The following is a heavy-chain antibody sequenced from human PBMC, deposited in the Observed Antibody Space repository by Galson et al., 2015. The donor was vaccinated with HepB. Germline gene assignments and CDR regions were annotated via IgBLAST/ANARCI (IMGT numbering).Heavy chain of an antibody. Sequence: CAISGDSVFSYNAAWHWIRQSPSRGLEWLGRTYYRSTWYNDYAVSVKSRMTINSDTSKNQFSLQVNSVTPEDAAIYYCTRGHRGDEGFGIWGPGTMVIVSS. CDR2: TYYRSTWYN. V-gene: IGHV6-1*01. D-gene: IGHD3-16*01. CDR3: TRGHRGDEGFGI. J-gene: IGHJ3*02. CDR1: GDSVFSYNAA.